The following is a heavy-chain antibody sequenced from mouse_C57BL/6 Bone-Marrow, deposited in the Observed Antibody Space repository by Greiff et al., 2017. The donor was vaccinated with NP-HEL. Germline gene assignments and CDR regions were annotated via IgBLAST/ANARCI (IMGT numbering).Heavy chain of an antibody. CDR2: IDPSDSYT. V-gene: IGHV1-59*01. CDR3: AIERVYYGSSPNY. D-gene: IGHD1-1*01. J-gene: IGHJ2*01. CDR1: GYTFTDYW. Sequence: VQLQQPGAGLVRPGTSLKLSCKASGYTFTDYWMHWVRQRPGQGLEWIGVIDPSDSYTNYNHKFKGKATLTVDTASSTGYMQLSSLTSEDSAVDYCAIERVYYGSSPNYWRQGTTLTVSS.